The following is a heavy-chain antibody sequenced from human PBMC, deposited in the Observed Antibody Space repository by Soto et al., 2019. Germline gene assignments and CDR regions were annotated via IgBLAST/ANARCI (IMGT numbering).Heavy chain of an antibody. V-gene: IGHV1-69*06. CDR2: VVPMYDSV. CDR3: ASWRSYSGSYCFDY. CDR1: GGTFNTYT. J-gene: IGHJ4*02. Sequence: GASVKVSCKASGGTFNTYTINWLRQAPGRGLEWVGQVVPMYDSVNYAETFQGRVTITVDKSTNTAYMELTSLRSQDTALYFCASWRSYSGSYCFDYWGQGTLVTVSP. D-gene: IGHD1-26*01.